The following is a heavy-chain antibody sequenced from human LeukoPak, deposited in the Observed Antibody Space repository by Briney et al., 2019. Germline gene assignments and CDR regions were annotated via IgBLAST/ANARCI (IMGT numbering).Heavy chain of an antibody. CDR3: ARVPVGATTHFDY. CDR2: ISSSSSYI. Sequence: GGSLRLSCAASGFTFSSYSMNWVRQAPGKGLEWVSSISSSSSYIYYADSVKGRFTISRDNANNSLYLQMNSLRAEDTAVYYCARVPVGATTHFDYWGQGTLVTVSS. D-gene: IGHD1-26*01. J-gene: IGHJ4*02. V-gene: IGHV3-21*01. CDR1: GFTFSSYS.